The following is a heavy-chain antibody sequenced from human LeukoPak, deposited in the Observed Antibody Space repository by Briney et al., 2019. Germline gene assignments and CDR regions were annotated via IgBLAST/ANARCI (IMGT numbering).Heavy chain of an antibody. D-gene: IGHD2-15*01. CDR3: ARDGGSLAATNYYFDY. Sequence: GGSLRVSCAASGFTFSSYAMHWVRQAPGKGLEWVAVISYDGSNKYYADSVKGRFTISRDNSKNTLYLQMNSLRAEDTAGYYCARDGGSLAATNYYFDYWGQGTLVTVSS. V-gene: IGHV3-30-3*01. J-gene: IGHJ4*02. CDR2: ISYDGSNK. CDR1: GFTFSSYA.